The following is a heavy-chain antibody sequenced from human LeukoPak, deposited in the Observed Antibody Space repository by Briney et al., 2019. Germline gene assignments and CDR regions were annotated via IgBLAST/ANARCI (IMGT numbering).Heavy chain of an antibody. D-gene: IGHD3-22*01. CDR2: ISAYNGNT. J-gene: IGHJ2*01. Sequence: ASVKVSCKASGYTFTSYGISWVRQAPGQGLEWMGWISAYNGNTNYAQKLQGRVTMTTDTSTSTAYMELRSLRSDDTAVYYCARSHYYDSSGKYFDLWGRGTLVTVSS. CDR3: ARSHYYDSSGKYFDL. V-gene: IGHV1-18*01. CDR1: GYTFTSYG.